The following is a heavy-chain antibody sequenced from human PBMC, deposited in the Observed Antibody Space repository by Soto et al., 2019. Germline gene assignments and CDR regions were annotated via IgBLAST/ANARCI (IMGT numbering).Heavy chain of an antibody. CDR3: AKSRLAYRSSLADY. CDR2: ISGSGGST. V-gene: IGHV3-23*01. CDR1: GFTFSSYA. Sequence: GGSLRLSCAASGFTFSSYAMSWVRQAPGKGLEWVSAISGSGGSTYYADSVKGRFTISRDNSKNTLYLQMNSLRAEDTAVYYCAKSRLAYRSSLADYCGQVTLLTVSS. D-gene: IGHD6-13*01. J-gene: IGHJ4*02.